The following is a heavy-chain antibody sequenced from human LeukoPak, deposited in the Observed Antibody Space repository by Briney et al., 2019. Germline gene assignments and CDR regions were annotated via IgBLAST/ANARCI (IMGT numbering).Heavy chain of an antibody. CDR3: ARDESSGSI. Sequence: ASVKVSCKAFGYTFTGYDIIWVRQATGQGLEWMGWLNPNSSDTGYAQKFQGRVTMTRDTSISTAYMELSSLRSEDTAVYYCARDESSGSIWGQGTLVTVSS. V-gene: IGHV1-8*01. J-gene: IGHJ4*02. CDR2: LNPNSSDT. CDR1: GYTFTGYD.